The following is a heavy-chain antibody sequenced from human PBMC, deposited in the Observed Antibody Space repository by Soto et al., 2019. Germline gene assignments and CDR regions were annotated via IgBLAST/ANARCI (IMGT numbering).Heavy chain of an antibody. Sequence: GESLKISCKAIGDTFTNYWIGGVRQTPGKGLEWMGIIFPGDSDTRYNPSFEGQVTVSADESISTAYLQWNTLKASDTAMYYCVRPNFGALTPFHFWGQATLVTVS. V-gene: IGHV5-51*01. CDR3: VRPNFGALTPFHF. J-gene: IGHJ4*02. CDR2: IFPGDSDT. D-gene: IGHD3-16*01. CDR1: GDTFTNYW.